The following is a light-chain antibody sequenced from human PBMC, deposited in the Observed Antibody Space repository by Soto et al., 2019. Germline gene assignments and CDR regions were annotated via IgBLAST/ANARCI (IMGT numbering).Light chain of an antibody. CDR2: DAS. V-gene: IGKV3-11*01. J-gene: IGKJ1*01. CDR3: QQRSNWPSWT. CDR1: QSVSSY. Sequence: EIVLTQSPATLSLSPGERGTVSCRASQSVSSYLAWYQQKPGQAPRLLIYDASNRATGIPARFSGSGSGTDFTLTISSLEPEDFAVYYCQQRSNWPSWTFGQGTKVDIK.